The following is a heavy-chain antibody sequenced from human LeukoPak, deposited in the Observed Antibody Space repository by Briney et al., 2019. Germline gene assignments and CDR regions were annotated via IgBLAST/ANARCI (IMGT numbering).Heavy chain of an antibody. CDR1: GFTFSSYA. D-gene: IGHD6-13*01. CDR2: ITNTGSNT. Sequence: GGSLRLSCAASGFTFSSYAMSWVRQAPGKGLEWVSTITNTGSNTYYADSVKGRFTISRDNSKNTLYLQINSLRAEDTAIYYCTKAPMEDSWYIHFDFWGQGTLVTVSS. J-gene: IGHJ4*02. CDR3: TKAPMEDSWYIHFDF. V-gene: IGHV3-23*01.